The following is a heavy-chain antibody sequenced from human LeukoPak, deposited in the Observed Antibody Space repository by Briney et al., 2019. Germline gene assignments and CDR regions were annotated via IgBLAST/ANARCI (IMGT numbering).Heavy chain of an antibody. CDR3: ARDSGWLRFHY. D-gene: IGHD5-12*01. Sequence: GGSLRLSCAGYGFTFSNDGMNWVRQAAGRGLEWVSGISPSGDITYYIDSVKGRFTISRDNSKNTFYLQMNSLRAEDTAVYYCARDSGWLRFHYWGQGTLVTVSS. V-gene: IGHV3-23*01. CDR2: ISPSGDIT. CDR1: GFTFSNDG. J-gene: IGHJ4*02.